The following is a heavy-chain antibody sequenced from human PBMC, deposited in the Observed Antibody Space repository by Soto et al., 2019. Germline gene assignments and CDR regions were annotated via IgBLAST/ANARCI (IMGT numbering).Heavy chain of an antibody. CDR1: GYTFTSYY. CDR3: ARGCCGGDCAAREWFDP. D-gene: IGHD2-21*02. J-gene: IGHJ5*02. Sequence: QVQLVQSGAEVKKPGASVKVSCKASGYTFTSYYMHWVRQAPGQGLEWMGIINPSGGSTSYAQKFQGGVTMTRDTSTSTVYMELSSLRSEDTAVYYCARGCCGGDCAAREWFDPWGQGTLVTVSS. CDR2: INPSGGST. V-gene: IGHV1-46*01.